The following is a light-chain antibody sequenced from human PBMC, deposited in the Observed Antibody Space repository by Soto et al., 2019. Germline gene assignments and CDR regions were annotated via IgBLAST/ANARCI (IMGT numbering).Light chain of an antibody. J-gene: IGKJ5*01. Sequence: IHMAQSPATLSSSLVDTVAVACRASQSISNWLAWYQQKPGTAPKLLIYKASTLKSGVPSRFSGSGSGTEFTLAISSLQSEDFAVYFCQQYNNWPITFGQGTRLEIK. CDR1: QSISNW. CDR2: KAS. CDR3: QQYNNWPIT. V-gene: IGKV1-5*03.